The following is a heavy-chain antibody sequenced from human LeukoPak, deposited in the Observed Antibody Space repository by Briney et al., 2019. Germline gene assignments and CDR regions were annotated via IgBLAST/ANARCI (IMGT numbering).Heavy chain of an antibody. CDR3: ARIKTIFGDISTDGFDI. CDR2: ISGSGGST. Sequence: QPGGSLRLSCAASGFTFSSYAMSWVRQAPGKGLEWVSAISGSGGSTYYADSVKGRFTISRDNSKNTLYLQMNSLRAEDTAAYYCARIKTIFGDISTDGFDIWGQGTVVTVSS. J-gene: IGHJ3*02. D-gene: IGHD3-3*01. CDR1: GFTFSSYA. V-gene: IGHV3-23*01.